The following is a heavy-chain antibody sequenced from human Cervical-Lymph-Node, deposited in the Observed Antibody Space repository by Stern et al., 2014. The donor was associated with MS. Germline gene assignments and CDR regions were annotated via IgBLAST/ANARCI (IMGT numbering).Heavy chain of an antibody. Sequence: VQLVESGAEVRKPGSSVKVSCKASGGTFSNSGISWVRQAPGQGLEWMGGIIPLFGTTTYAQKFQGRVPITADKSTGTAFLELRSLTSDDTAVYYCARDLGVGPTAYWGQGTLVTVSS. CDR1: GGTFSNSG. CDR3: ARDLGVGPTAY. CDR2: IIPLFGTT. J-gene: IGHJ4*02. D-gene: IGHD1-26*01. V-gene: IGHV1-69*06.